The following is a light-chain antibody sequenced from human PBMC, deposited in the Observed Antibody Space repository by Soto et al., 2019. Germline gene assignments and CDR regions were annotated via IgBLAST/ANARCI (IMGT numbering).Light chain of an antibody. V-gene: IGKV3-20*01. Sequence: EIVLTQSPGTLSLSPGESATLSCRASQSIFSSYLAWYQQKPGQAPRLLIYGASSRATGIPDRFSGDGSGTDFTLKISRLEPEDFAVYYCQPYSLSPLTFGGGTKVEIK. CDR3: QPYSLSPLT. CDR1: QSIFSSY. J-gene: IGKJ4*01. CDR2: GAS.